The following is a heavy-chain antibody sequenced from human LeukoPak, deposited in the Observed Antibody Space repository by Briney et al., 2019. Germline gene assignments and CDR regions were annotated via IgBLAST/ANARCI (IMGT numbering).Heavy chain of an antibody. Sequence: GGSLRLSCAASGFTFSSYSMNWARQAPGKGLEWVSSISSSSSYIYYADSVKGRFTISRDNAKNSLYLQMNSLRAEDTAVYYCAREGDSYYYDSSGYYTDYWGQGTLVTVSS. J-gene: IGHJ4*02. D-gene: IGHD3-22*01. CDR1: GFTFSSYS. CDR3: AREGDSYYYDSSGYYTDY. CDR2: ISSSSSYI. V-gene: IGHV3-21*01.